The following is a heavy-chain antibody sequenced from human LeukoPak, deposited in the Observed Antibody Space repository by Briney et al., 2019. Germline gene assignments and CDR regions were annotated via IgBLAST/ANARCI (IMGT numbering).Heavy chain of an antibody. CDR1: GCTFSSYA. J-gene: IGHJ4*02. D-gene: IGHD3-22*01. Sequence: PGGSLRLSCAASGCTFSSYAMSWVRQAPGKGLEWVSAISGSGGSTYYADSVKGRFTISRDNSKNTLYLQMNSLRAEDTAVYYCAKAYDSSGYMWLYWGQGTLVTVSS. CDR3: AKAYDSSGYMWLY. V-gene: IGHV3-23*01. CDR2: ISGSGGST.